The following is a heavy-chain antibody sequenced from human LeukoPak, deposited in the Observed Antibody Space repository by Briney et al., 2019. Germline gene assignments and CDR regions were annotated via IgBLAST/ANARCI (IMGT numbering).Heavy chain of an antibody. CDR3: AREGSMVRGVGIFGFDY. V-gene: IGHV1-3*03. CDR2: INASNGNT. CDR1: GYTFTSYA. D-gene: IGHD3-10*01. J-gene: IGHJ4*02. Sequence: ASVKVSCKASGYTFTSYAMHWVRQAPGQRLEWMGWINASNGNTKYSQEFQGRVTITRDTSASTAYMELSSLRSEDMAVYYCAREGSMVRGVGIFGFDYWGQGTLVTVSS.